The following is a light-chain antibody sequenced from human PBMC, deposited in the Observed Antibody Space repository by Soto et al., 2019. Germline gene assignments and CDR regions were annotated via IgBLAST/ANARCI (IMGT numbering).Light chain of an antibody. CDR1: QSVSSTY. CDR2: GAS. J-gene: IGKJ5*01. V-gene: IGKV3-11*01. Sequence: EIVLTQSPGTLSLSPGERAIFSCRASQSVSSTYLAWYQQKPGQAPRLLIYGASNRATGIPARFTGSGSGTDFNLTISTLEPEDFAVYYCQQRQYWPPITFGQGTRLEIK. CDR3: QQRQYWPPIT.